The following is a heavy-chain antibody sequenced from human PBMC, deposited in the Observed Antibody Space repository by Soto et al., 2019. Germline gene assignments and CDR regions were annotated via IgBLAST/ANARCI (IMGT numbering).Heavy chain of an antibody. CDR2: IDHSGST. J-gene: IGHJ6*02. CDR1: GGSISSYY. V-gene: IGHV4-34*01. CDR3: ARGLRYSGMDV. Sequence: SETLSLTCTVSGGSISSYYWSWIRQPPGKGLEWIGEIDHSGSTTYNPSLKSRIIMSVDTSKNQFSLNVSSMTAADTAVYYCARGLRYSGMDVWGQGTTVTVSS.